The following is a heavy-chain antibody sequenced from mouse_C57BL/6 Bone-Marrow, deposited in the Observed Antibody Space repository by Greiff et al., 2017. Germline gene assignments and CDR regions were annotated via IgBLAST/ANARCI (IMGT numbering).Heavy chain of an antibody. D-gene: IGHD2-14*01. V-gene: IGHV1-61*01. Sequence: VQLQQPGAELVRPGSSVKLSCKASGYTFTSYWMDWVKQRPGQGLEWIGNIYPSDSETHYNQKFKDKATLTVDKSSSTDYMQLSSLTSEDSAVDYCARSYRLDDWGQGTTLTVSS. CDR3: ARSYRLDD. CDR2: IYPSDSET. CDR1: GYTFTSYW. J-gene: IGHJ2*01.